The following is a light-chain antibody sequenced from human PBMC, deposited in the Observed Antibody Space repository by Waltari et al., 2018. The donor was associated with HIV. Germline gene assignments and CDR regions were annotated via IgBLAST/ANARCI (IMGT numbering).Light chain of an antibody. CDR3: QVWDSSTV. Sequence: SYDLTQPLSVSVALGQTARITCGGNNIGSKNVHWYQQKPGQAPLLVIYKNVNRPSVIPERFSGSNSGNTATLTISRAQAGDEADYYCQVWDSSTVFGGGTKLTVL. V-gene: IGLV3-9*01. J-gene: IGLJ3*02. CDR1: NIGSKN. CDR2: KNV.